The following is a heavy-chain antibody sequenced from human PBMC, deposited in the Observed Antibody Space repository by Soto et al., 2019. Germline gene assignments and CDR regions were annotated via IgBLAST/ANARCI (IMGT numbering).Heavy chain of an antibody. Sequence: QVQLVESGGGVVQPGRSLRLSCAASGFTFSSYGMHWVRQAPGKGLEWVAVISYDGSNKYYADSVKGRFTISRDNSKNTLYLQMNRLRAEDTAVYYCAKVGGSGSYFDYWGQGTLVTVSS. V-gene: IGHV3-30*18. CDR3: AKVGGSGSYFDY. CDR1: GFTFSSYG. CDR2: ISYDGSNK. D-gene: IGHD1-26*01. J-gene: IGHJ4*02.